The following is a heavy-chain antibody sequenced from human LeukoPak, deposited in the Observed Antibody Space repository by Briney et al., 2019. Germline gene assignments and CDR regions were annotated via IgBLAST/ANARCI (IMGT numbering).Heavy chain of an antibody. CDR3: ARDMSENYNSSGYRVF. V-gene: IGHV3-21*01. D-gene: IGHD3-22*01. Sequence: GGSLRLSCAASGFTFSTYSMNWVRQAPGKGLEWVSSISGSSSYIYYADSVKGRFTISRDNAKKSLYLQMNSLRAEDTAVYYCARDMSENYNSSGYRVFWGQGALVTVSS. CDR1: GFTFSTYS. CDR2: ISGSSSYI. J-gene: IGHJ4*02.